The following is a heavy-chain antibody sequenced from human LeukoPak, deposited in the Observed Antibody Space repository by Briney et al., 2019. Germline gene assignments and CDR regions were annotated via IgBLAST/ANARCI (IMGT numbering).Heavy chain of an antibody. J-gene: IGHJ6*02. CDR3: ARGGIRFLEWLPARGMDV. Sequence: SETLSLTCTVSGGSISSYYWSWIRQPPGKGLEWIGEINHSGSTNYNPSLKSRVTISVDTSKNQFSLKLSSATAADTAVYYCARGGIRFLEWLPARGMDVWGQGTTVTVSS. CDR1: GGSISSYY. D-gene: IGHD3-3*01. CDR2: INHSGST. V-gene: IGHV4-34*01.